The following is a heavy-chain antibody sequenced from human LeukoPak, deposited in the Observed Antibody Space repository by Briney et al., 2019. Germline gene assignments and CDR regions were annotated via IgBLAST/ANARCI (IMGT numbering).Heavy chain of an antibody. CDR2: INSDGRST. Sequence: PGGSLRLSCAASGFTFSSHWMHWVRQVPGKGLVWVSRINSDGRSTAYADSVKGRFTISRDNVKNTLYLQMNSLRAEDTAVYFCARDQLYCTGGYCYFDYWGQGTLVTVSS. CDR1: GFTFSSHW. CDR3: ARDQLYCTGGYCYFDY. V-gene: IGHV3-74*01. D-gene: IGHD2-8*02. J-gene: IGHJ4*02.